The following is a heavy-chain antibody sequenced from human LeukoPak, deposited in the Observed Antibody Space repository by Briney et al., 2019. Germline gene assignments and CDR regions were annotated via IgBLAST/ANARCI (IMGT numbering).Heavy chain of an antibody. V-gene: IGHV3-7*01. CDR1: GFTFSSYW. J-gene: IGHJ4*02. D-gene: IGHD6-13*01. CDR2: IKQDGSEK. Sequence: PGGSLRLSCAASGFTFSSYWMSWVRQAPRKGLEWVANIKQDGSEKNYVDSVKGRFTISRDNAKNSLYLQMNSLRAEDTAVYYCARMIAAAGPRGDYWGQGTLVTVSS. CDR3: ARMIAAAGPRGDY.